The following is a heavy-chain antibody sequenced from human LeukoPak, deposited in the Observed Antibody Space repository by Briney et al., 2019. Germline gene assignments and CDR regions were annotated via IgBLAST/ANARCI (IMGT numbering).Heavy chain of an antibody. CDR1: GFTFSSYA. V-gene: IGHV3-30*04. D-gene: IGHD2-2*01. J-gene: IGHJ4*02. CDR3: ARDRRGYCSSTSCWEGHDY. CDR2: ISYDGSNK. Sequence: GGSLRLSCAAPGFTFSSYAMHWVRQAPGKGLEWVAVISYDGSNKYYADSVKGRFTISRDNSMNTVYLQMNSLRDEDTAVYYCARDRRGYCSSTSCWEGHDYWGQGTLVTVSS.